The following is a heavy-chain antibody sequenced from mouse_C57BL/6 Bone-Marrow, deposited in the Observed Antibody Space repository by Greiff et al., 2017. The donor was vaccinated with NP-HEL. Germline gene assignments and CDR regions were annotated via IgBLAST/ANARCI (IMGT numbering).Heavy chain of an antibody. D-gene: IGHD1-1*01. J-gene: IGHJ2*01. V-gene: IGHV2-2*01. CDR3: ARRDYYGSGFDY. CDR1: GFSLTSYG. Sequence: QVQLKESGPGLVQPSQSLSITCTVSGFSLTSYGVHWIRQSPGQGLEWLGVIWSGGSTDYNAAFISSLSISQDNSKGQFFFKMNRLQADDTAIYYCARRDYYGSGFDYGGQGTTLTVSS. CDR2: IWSGGST.